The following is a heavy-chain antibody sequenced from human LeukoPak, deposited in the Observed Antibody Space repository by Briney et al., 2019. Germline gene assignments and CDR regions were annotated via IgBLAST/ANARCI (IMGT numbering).Heavy chain of an antibody. CDR2: IYTSGST. Sequence: SETLSLTCTVSGGSISSYYWSWIRQPAGKGLEWIGRIYTSGSTNYNPSLKSRVTMSVDTSKNQFSLKLSSVTAADTAVYYCAKNRPGSTSSYYYYYYGMDVWGQGTTVTVSS. J-gene: IGHJ6*02. V-gene: IGHV4-4*07. D-gene: IGHD2-2*01. CDR1: GGSISSYY. CDR3: AKNRPGSTSSYYYYYYGMDV.